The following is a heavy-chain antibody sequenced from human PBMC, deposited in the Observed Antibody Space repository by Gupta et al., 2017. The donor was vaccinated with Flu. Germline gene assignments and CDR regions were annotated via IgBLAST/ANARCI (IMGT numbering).Heavy chain of an antibody. V-gene: IGHV4-4*07. D-gene: IGHD2-2*03. CDR2: IYTNETT. J-gene: IGHJ5*02. Sequence: QVHLQESGPGLVKPSETLSLTCTVSGGPIGSNYWSWIRQPAGKGLEWIGRIYTNETTNYNPSLKSRVTMSVDTSKNQLSLKLTSVTAADTAVDDCERVDIKRGGCDPWGQGTLVSVSS. CDR1: GGPIGSNY. CDR3: ERVDIKRGGCDP.